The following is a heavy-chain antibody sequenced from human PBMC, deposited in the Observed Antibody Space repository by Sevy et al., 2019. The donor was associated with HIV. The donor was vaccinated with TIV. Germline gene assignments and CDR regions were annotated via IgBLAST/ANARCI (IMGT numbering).Heavy chain of an antibody. Sequence: SETLSLTCAVSGGSNSRNNWWSWVRQPPGKGLEWIGGIYDSGDTNFNPTLKSRVTISLEKSKNQFSPKLTSLTAADTAVYYCAREGYYGVSGYPRHYFDYWGQGALVTVSS. D-gene: IGHD3-22*01. CDR2: IYDSGDT. J-gene: IGHJ4*02. V-gene: IGHV4-4*02. CDR1: GGSNSRNNW. CDR3: AREGYYGVSGYPRHYFDY.